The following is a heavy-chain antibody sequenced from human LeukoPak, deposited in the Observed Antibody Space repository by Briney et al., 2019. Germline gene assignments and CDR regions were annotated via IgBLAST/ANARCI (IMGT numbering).Heavy chain of an antibody. D-gene: IGHD3-10*01. CDR3: ARTPGRGGFEH. J-gene: IGHJ4*02. CDR2: INHSGST. CDR1: GGSFSGYY. Sequence: SETLSLTCAVYGGSFSGYYWSWIRQPPGKGLEWIGEINHSGSTNYNPSLKSRVTISVDTPKNQFSLKLSSVTAADTAVYYCARTPGRGGFEHWGQGTLVTVSS. V-gene: IGHV4-34*01.